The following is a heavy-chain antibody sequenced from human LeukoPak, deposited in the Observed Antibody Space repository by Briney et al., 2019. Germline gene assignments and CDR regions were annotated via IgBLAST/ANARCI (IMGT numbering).Heavy chain of an antibody. V-gene: IGHV3-21*01. CDR3: ARGHIVVVTATHD. Sequence: GGSLRLSCAASGFTFSSYSMNWVRQAPGKGLEWVSSISSSSSYIYYADSVKGRFTISRDNAKNSLYLQMNSLRAEDTAVYYCARGHIVVVTATHDLGQGTLVTVSS. CDR2: ISSSSSYI. CDR1: GFTFSSYS. D-gene: IGHD2-21*02. J-gene: IGHJ4*02.